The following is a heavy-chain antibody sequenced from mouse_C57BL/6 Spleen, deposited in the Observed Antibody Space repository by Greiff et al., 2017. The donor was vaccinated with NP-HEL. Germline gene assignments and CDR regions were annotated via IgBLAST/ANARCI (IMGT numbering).Heavy chain of an antibody. Sequence: EVQLQQSGPELVKPGASVKISCKASGYTFTDYYMNWVKQSHGKSLEWIGDINPNNGGTSYNQKFKGKATLTVDKSSSTAYMELRSLTSEDSAVYYCARKDYGTYFDYWGQGTTLTVSS. CDR1: GYTFTDYY. J-gene: IGHJ2*01. D-gene: IGHD1-1*01. V-gene: IGHV1-26*01. CDR3: ARKDYGTYFDY. CDR2: INPNNGGT.